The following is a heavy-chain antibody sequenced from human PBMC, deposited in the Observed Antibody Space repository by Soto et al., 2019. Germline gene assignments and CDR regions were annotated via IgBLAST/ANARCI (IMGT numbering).Heavy chain of an antibody. CDR1: GFTFSVSD. CDR3: GRDRRPIAVAGAIDT. CDR2: ISISGDAA. Sequence: DVQVLESGGGLVQPGGSLRLSCAPSGFTFSVSDMTWVRQAPGKGLEWVSSISISGDAAYYADSVKGRFTISRDNSKNTLYLQMNNLRPEDTALYYCGRDRRPIAVAGAIDTWGQGTMVVVSS. V-gene: IGHV3-23*01. D-gene: IGHD6-19*01. J-gene: IGHJ3*02.